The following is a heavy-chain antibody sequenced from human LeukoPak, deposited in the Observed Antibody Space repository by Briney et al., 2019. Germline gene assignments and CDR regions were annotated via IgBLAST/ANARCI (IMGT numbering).Heavy chain of an antibody. CDR3: AREAAGTWWFDP. J-gene: IGHJ5*02. Sequence: ASVKVSCKASGYTFTTYGISWVRQAPGQGLEWMGWISTYNGDTNPAQKFQGRVTLTTDTSTSTAYMELRSLRSDDTATYYCAREAAGTWWFDPWGQGTLVIVSS. CDR2: ISTYNGDT. V-gene: IGHV1-18*01. CDR1: GYTFTTYG. D-gene: IGHD6-13*01.